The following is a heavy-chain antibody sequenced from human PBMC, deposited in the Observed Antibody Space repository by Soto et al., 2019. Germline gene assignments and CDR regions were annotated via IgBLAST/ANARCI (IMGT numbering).Heavy chain of an antibody. Sequence: ASVKVSCKASGYTFTDYAVHWVRQAPGQRLEWMGWISTGNGNTKYSQKFQGRVTITRDTSATTAYMELSSLRSEDTAVYYCAKGSQMWTPDYWGQGTLVTSPQ. CDR3: AKGSQMWTPDY. D-gene: IGHD2-21*01. J-gene: IGHJ4*02. CDR1: GYTFTDYA. CDR2: ISTGNGNT. V-gene: IGHV1-3*04.